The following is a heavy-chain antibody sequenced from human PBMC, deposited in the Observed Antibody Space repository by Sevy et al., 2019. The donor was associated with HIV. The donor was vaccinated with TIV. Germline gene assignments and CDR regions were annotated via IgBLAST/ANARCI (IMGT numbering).Heavy chain of an antibody. V-gene: IGHV4-39*01. J-gene: IGHJ5*02. CDR1: GSIPNTHYY. D-gene: IGHD4-17*01. CDR2: IYYNGAT. Sequence: GSIPNTHYYWGWIRQPPGKGLEWVGSIYYNGATYYNPSLKSRVSISVDPSRNQFSLKLTSLTPADTALYYCARHPTVTTFHFDTWGPGTLVTVSS. CDR3: ARHPTVTTFHFDT.